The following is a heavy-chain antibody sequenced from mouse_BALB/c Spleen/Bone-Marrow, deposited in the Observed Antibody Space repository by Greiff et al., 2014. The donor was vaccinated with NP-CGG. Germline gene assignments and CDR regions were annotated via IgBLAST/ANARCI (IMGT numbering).Heavy chain of an antibody. CDR2: IYPYNGGT. Sequence: SGPELVKPGASVKISCKASGYTFTDYNMHWVKQSHGKSLEWIGYIYPYNGGTGYNQKFKSKATLTVDNSSSTAYTELRSLTSEDSAVYYCARGGDRYDDWFAYWGQGTLVTVSA. CDR1: GYTFTDYN. D-gene: IGHD2-14*01. V-gene: IGHV1S29*02. CDR3: ARGGDRYDDWFAY. J-gene: IGHJ3*01.